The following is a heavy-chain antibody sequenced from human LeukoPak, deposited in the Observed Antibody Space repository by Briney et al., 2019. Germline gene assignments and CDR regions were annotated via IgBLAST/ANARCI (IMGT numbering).Heavy chain of an antibody. V-gene: IGHV4-59*01. CDR3: ARVTRTHDAFDV. CDR1: GDSINSYF. D-gene: IGHD2-21*02. CDR2: IYSRGTT. Sequence: SGTLSLTCTVSGDSINSYFWTWIRQPPGKGLEWLGYIYSRGTTAYNPSLESRLTMSTDTSKNQFSLTLRSVTTADTAVYFCARVTRTHDAFDVWGQPIMVTVSS. J-gene: IGHJ3*01.